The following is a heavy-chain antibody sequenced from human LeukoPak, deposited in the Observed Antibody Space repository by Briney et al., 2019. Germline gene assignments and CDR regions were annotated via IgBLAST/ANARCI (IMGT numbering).Heavy chain of an antibody. Sequence: GGSLRLSCAASGFTFSSYAMSWVRQAPGKGLEWFSAISGSGGSTYYADSVKGRFTISRDNSKNTLYLQMNSLRAEDTAVYYCARSDCSAGSCYTPFDFWGQGTLVSVSS. CDR1: GFTFSSYA. V-gene: IGHV3-23*01. CDR3: ARSDCSAGSCYTPFDF. J-gene: IGHJ4*02. D-gene: IGHD2-15*01. CDR2: ISGSGGST.